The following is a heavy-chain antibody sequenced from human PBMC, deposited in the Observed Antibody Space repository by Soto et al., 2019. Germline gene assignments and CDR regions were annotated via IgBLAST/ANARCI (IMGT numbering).Heavy chain of an antibody. Sequence: GGSLRLSCAASGFTFSSYAMSWVRQAPGEGLEWVSAISGSGGSTYYADSVKGRFTISRDNSKNTLYLQMNSLRAEDTAVYYCAKGRGGSYSGYFDYWGQGTLVTVSS. CDR1: GFTFSSYA. J-gene: IGHJ4*02. V-gene: IGHV3-23*01. D-gene: IGHD1-26*01. CDR2: ISGSGGST. CDR3: AKGRGGSYSGYFDY.